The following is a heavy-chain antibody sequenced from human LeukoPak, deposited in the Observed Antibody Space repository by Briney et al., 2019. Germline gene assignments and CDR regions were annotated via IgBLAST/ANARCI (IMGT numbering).Heavy chain of an antibody. V-gene: IGHV4-59*12. CDR3: ARYYYGSWWFDP. J-gene: IGHJ5*02. D-gene: IGHD3-10*01. Sequence: SETLSLTCTVSGGSISSYYWSWIRQPPGKGLEWIGYIYYSGSTNYNPSLKSRVTISVDTSKNQFSLKLSSVTAADTAVYYCARYYYGSWWFDPWGQGTLVTVSS. CDR2: IYYSGST. CDR1: GGSISSYY.